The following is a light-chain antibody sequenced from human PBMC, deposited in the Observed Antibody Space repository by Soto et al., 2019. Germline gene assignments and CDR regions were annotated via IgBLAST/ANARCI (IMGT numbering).Light chain of an antibody. Sequence: EIVLTQSPATLSLSPGERATLSCRASQSVSSYLAWYQQKPGQAPRLLIYDAYNRATGIQARFSGSGSGTDISRTISSLESEDFAVYYCQQRSNWLTLGGGNKVEIK. V-gene: IGKV3-11*01. CDR3: QQRSNWLT. CDR1: QSVSSY. J-gene: IGKJ4*01. CDR2: DAY.